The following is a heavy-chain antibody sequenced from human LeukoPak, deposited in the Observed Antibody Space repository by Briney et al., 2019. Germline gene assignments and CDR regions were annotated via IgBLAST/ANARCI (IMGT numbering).Heavy chain of an antibody. CDR3: ARGPDYRDHTPFDY. Sequence: GASVKVSWKASGGTFSSYAISWVRQAPGQGLEWMGGIIPIFGTANYAQKFQGRVTITADKSTSTAYMELSSLRSEDTAVYYCARGPDYRDHTPFDYWGQGTLVTVSS. V-gene: IGHV1-69*06. CDR1: GGTFSSYA. CDR2: IIPIFGTA. D-gene: IGHD4-17*01. J-gene: IGHJ4*02.